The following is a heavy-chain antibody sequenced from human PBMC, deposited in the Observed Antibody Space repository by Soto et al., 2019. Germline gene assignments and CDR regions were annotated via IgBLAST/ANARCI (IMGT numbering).Heavy chain of an antibody. CDR2: IYYSGST. J-gene: IGHJ5*02. D-gene: IGHD5-18*01. Sequence: SETLSLTCTVSGGSISSNYWSWIRQPPGKGLEWIGYIYYSGSTSSHPSLKSRVTISVDTSKNQFSLKLSSVTAADTAVYYCARDGGYNYGDNWFDPWGQGTLVTVSS. V-gene: IGHV4-59*01. CDR3: ARDGGYNYGDNWFDP. CDR1: GGSISSNY.